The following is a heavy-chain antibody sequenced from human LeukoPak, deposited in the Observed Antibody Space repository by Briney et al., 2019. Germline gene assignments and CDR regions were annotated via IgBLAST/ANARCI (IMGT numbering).Heavy chain of an antibody. Sequence: GGFLRLSCAASGFTFDDYGMSWVRQAPGKGLEWVSGINWNGGSTGYADSVKGRFTISRDNAKNSLYLQMNSLRAEDTALYYCARAAYSSSWYDFDYWGQGTLVTVSS. CDR1: GFTFDDYG. J-gene: IGHJ4*02. D-gene: IGHD6-13*01. CDR3: ARAAYSSSWYDFDY. CDR2: INWNGGST. V-gene: IGHV3-20*04.